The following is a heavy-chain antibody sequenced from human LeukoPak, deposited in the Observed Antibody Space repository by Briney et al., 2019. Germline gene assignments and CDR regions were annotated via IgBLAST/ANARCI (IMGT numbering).Heavy chain of an antibody. V-gene: IGHV4-34*01. CDR3: ARVTNSRDGYNYDY. Sequence: SETLSLTCAVYGGSFSGYYWSWIRQPPGKGLEWIGEINHSGSTNYNPSLKSRVTISVDTSKNQFSLKLSSVTAADTAVYYCARVTNSRDGYNYDYWGQGALVTVSS. D-gene: IGHD5-24*01. J-gene: IGHJ4*02. CDR1: GGSFSGYY. CDR2: INHSGST.